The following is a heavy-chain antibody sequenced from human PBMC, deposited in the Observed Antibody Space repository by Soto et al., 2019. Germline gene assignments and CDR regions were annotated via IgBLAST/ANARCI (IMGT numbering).Heavy chain of an antibody. J-gene: IGHJ4*02. Sequence: SYNLSLSCTVSGGYSVNYDCSWIRQPAGKRLEWIGRIYTSGSTNYNPSLKSRVTMSIGTSKNQFSLRLTSVTAADTAVYFCARDNPNMASAPFDYWGQGTLVTVSS. CDR1: GGYSVNYD. CDR2: IYTSGST. D-gene: IGHD2-8*01. V-gene: IGHV4-4*07. CDR3: ARDNPNMASAPFDY.